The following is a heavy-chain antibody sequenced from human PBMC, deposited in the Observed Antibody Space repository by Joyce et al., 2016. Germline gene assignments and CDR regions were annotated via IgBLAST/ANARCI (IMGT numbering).Heavy chain of an antibody. CDR1: GYTFTDYY. CDR2: INPNSGGT. J-gene: IGHJ4*02. Sequence: QVQLVQSGAEVKKPGASVQVSCKASGYTFTDYYMHWVRQAPGQGLGWMGCINPNSGGTNYAQKFQGRVTMTRDTSVSTAYMELSRLRSDDTAVYYCARGGYYGPYYFDFWGQGTLVTVSS. V-gene: IGHV1-2*02. CDR3: ARGGYYGPYYFDF. D-gene: IGHD3-3*01.